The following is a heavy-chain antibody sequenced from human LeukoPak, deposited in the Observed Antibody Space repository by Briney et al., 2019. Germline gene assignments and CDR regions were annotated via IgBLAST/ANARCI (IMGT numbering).Heavy chain of an antibody. CDR2: IWYDGSNK. Sequence: GRSLRLSCAASGFTFSSSGMHWVRQAPGKGLEWVAVIWYDGSNKYYADSVKGRFTISRDNSKNTLYLQMNSLRAEDTAVYYCARDETPEANFDYWGQGTLVTVSS. D-gene: IGHD2-2*01. CDR3: ARDETPEANFDY. J-gene: IGHJ4*02. CDR1: GFTFSSSG. V-gene: IGHV3-33*01.